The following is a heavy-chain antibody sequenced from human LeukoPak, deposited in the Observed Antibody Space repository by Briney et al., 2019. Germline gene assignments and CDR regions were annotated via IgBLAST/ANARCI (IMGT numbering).Heavy chain of an antibody. J-gene: IGHJ4*02. CDR2: INEDGSAK. Sequence: GGSLRPSCAASGFTFSSSWMSWVRQAPGKGLEWVANINEDGSAKYYVDSVKGRFTISRDNAKRSLDLQVNSLRAEDTAVYYCTRSRRDGNDYWGQGTLVTVSS. D-gene: IGHD5-24*01. CDR1: GFTFSSSW. V-gene: IGHV3-7*01. CDR3: TRSRRDGNDY.